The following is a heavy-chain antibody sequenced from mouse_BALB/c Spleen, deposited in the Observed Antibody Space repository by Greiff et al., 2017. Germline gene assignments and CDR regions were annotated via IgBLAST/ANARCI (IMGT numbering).Heavy chain of an antibody. CDR2: IWGDGST. CDR3: ARDQDYGSSYWYFDV. Sequence: QVQLKESGPGLVAPSQSLSITCTVSGFSLTGYGVNWVRQPPGTGLEWLGMIWGDGSTDYNSALKSRLSISKDNSKSQVFLKMNSLQTDDTARYYCARDQDYGSSYWYFDVWGAGTTVTVSS. J-gene: IGHJ1*01. D-gene: IGHD1-1*01. CDR1: GFSLTGYG. V-gene: IGHV2-6-7*01.